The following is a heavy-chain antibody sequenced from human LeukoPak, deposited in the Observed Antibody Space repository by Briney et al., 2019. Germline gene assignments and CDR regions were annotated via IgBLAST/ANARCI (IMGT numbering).Heavy chain of an antibody. CDR3: ARDGTAAGLYFDL. J-gene: IGHJ4*01. V-gene: IGHV3-7*01. CDR1: GFTFSSYW. Sequence: GSLRLSCSVSGFTFSSYWMNWVRQAPGKVLELVASIKYDGGEKSYVDSVRDRFTISRDNTKNSLYLQMSSLRGEDTAVYYCARDGTAAGLYFDLWGRGTLVTVSS. CDR2: IKYDGGEK. D-gene: IGHD6-13*01.